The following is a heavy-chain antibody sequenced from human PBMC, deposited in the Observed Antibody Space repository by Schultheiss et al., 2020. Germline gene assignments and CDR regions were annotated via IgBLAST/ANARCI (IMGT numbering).Heavy chain of an antibody. D-gene: IGHD3-10*01. CDR1: GYTFTSYG. CDR2: MNPNSGNT. J-gene: IGHJ6*02. V-gene: IGHV1-8*02. CDR3: AREGELAKYGMDV. Sequence: GESLKISCKASGYTFTSYGISWVRQATGQGLEWMGWMNPNSGNTGYAQKFQGRVTMTRNTSISTAYMELSSLRSEDTAVYYCAREGELAKYGMDVWGQGTTVTVSS.